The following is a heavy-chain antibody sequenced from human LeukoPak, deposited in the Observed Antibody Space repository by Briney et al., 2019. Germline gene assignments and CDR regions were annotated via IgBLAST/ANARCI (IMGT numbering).Heavy chain of an antibody. J-gene: IGHJ6*02. CDR2: INHNGNVN. CDR3: ARDKYYDFWSGYSYYYYYGMDV. Sequence: GGSLRLSCAASGFTFSSYWMNWARQAPGKGLEWVASINHNGNVNYYVDSVKGRFTISRDNAKNSLYLQMSNLRAEDTAVYYCARDKYYDFWSGYSYYYYYGMDVWGQGTTVTVSS. D-gene: IGHD3-3*01. V-gene: IGHV3-7*03. CDR1: GFTFSSYW.